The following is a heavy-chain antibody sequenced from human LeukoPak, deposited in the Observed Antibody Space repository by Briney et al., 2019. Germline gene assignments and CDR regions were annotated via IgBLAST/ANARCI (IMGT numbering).Heavy chain of an antibody. CDR3: TKGGDFTNSWYYYGMDV. CDR1: GFTFDMYA. Sequence: GGSLRLSCAASGFTFDMYAISWGRQAPGKGLEWVASVSGGVGATYYSDSARGRFTISRDNSKKTVSLQLNSLRAEDTAVYYCTKGGDFTNSWYYYGMDVWGQGTTVIVSS. V-gene: IGHV3-23*01. J-gene: IGHJ6*02. D-gene: IGHD6-13*01. CDR2: VSGGVGAT.